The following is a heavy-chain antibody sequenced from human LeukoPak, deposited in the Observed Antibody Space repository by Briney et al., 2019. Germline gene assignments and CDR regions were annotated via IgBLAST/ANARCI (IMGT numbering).Heavy chain of an antibody. D-gene: IGHD1-26*01. Sequence: SQTLSLTCTVSGGSISSGDYYWRWLRQPPGKGLEWIGYIYYSGSTYYNPSLKSRVTISVDTSKNQFSLKLSSVTAADTAVYYCARVGVGASTFDYWGQGTLVTVSS. V-gene: IGHV4-30-4*01. CDR1: GGSISSGDYY. CDR3: ARVGVGASTFDY. J-gene: IGHJ4*02. CDR2: IYYSGST.